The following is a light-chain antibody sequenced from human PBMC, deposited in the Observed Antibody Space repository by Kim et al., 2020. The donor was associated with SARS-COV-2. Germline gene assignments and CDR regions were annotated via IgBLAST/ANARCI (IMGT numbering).Light chain of an antibody. Sequence: VSVSQGQTATITCTGDNLGDKDAWYQQKPGQSPVLVIYQHSKRPSGIPERFFGSNSGNTANLTISGTQAMDEADYYCQAWDSSTVVFGGGTKLTVL. V-gene: IGLV3-1*01. CDR3: QAWDSSTVV. CDR1: NLGDKD. J-gene: IGLJ2*01. CDR2: QHS.